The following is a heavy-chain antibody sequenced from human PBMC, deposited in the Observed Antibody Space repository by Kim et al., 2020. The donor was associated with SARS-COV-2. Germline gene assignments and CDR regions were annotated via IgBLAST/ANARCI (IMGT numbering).Heavy chain of an antibody. V-gene: IGHV3-30*02. J-gene: IGHJ4*02. D-gene: IGHD2-2*02. Sequence: ADSVKGRFTISRDNSKNTLYLQMNSLRAEDTAVYYCANDSSVYLYGYFDYWGQGTLVTVSS. CDR3: ANDSSVYLYGYFDY.